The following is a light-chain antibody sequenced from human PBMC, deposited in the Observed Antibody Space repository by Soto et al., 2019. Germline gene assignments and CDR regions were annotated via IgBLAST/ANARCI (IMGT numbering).Light chain of an antibody. J-gene: IGKJ5*01. Sequence: EIVLMQSPGTLSLSPGERATLSCRASQTMTRAYVAWYQQKPGQAPRLLIYAASTRATGIPARFSGSGSGTEFTLTISSLQSEDFAVDYCHQFNNPITFGQGTRLEIK. CDR1: QTMTRA. CDR3: HQFNNPIT. CDR2: AAS. V-gene: IGKV3D-15*02.